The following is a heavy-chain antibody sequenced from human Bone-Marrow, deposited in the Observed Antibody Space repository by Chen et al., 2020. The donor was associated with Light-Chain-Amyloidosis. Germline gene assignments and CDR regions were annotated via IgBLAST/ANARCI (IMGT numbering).Heavy chain of an antibody. CDR1: GINWNTAW. CDR3: TTDLGIYGMDL. D-gene: IGHD2-15*01. J-gene: IGHJ6*02. CDR2: IKTKAEGGAA. Sequence: VQLVESGGDLVKPGGSLRLSCVNPGINWNTAWPSWVRQAPGKGLEWVGRIKTKAEGGAADYAAPVKARFTVSRDDSKSTLYLQMNSLKIEDTAVYYCTTDLGIYGMDLWGQGTTVTVSS. V-gene: IGHV3-15*01.